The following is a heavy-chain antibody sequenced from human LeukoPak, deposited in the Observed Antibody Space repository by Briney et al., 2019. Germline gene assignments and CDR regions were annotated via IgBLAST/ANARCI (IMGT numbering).Heavy chain of an antibody. D-gene: IGHD3-16*02. CDR2: IKPNSGGT. Sequence: ASVKVSCKASRYTFTGYYMHWVRQAPGQGLEWMGWIKPNSGGTNYAQKFQGRVTMTRDMSTSTVYMELSSLRSEDTAVYYCAVWGSYRVFDYWGQGTLVTVSS. V-gene: IGHV1-2*02. CDR3: AVWGSYRVFDY. CDR1: RYTFTGYY. J-gene: IGHJ4*02.